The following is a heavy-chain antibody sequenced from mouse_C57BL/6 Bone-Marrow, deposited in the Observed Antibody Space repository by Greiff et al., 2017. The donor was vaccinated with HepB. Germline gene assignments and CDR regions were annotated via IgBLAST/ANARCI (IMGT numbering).Heavy chain of an antibody. D-gene: IGHD1-1*01. J-gene: IGHJ2*01. CDR3: TTSVYYYGSSPDY. CDR1: GFNIKDDY. Sequence: VQLKESGAELVRPGASVKLSCTASGFNIKDDYMHWVKQRPEQGLEWIGWIDPENGDTEYASKFQGKATITADTSSNTAYLQLSSLTSEDTAVYYCTTSVYYYGSSPDYWGQGTTLTVSS. V-gene: IGHV14-4*01. CDR2: IDPENGDT.